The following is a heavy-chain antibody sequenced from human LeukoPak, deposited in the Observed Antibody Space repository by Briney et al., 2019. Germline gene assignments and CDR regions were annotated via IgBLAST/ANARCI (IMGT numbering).Heavy chain of an antibody. CDR1: VYTFSSSY. D-gene: IGHD5-18*01. CDR3: ARAVTHFDY. Sequence: GASVTVSCQASVYTFSSSYIHWVRQAPGQGLEWMGIITPSGGSTTYAQKFQGRVTMTRDTSTSTVHMELSSLRSEDTAVYFCARAVTHFDYWGQGTLVTVSS. V-gene: IGHV1-46*01. CDR2: ITPSGGST. J-gene: IGHJ4*02.